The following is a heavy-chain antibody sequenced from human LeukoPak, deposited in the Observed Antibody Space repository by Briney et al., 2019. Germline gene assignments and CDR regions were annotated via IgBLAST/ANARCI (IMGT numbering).Heavy chain of an antibody. CDR3: ARGLQTTGEFDY. CDR2: MNPNSGNT. Sequence: ASVKVSCKASGYTFTSYDINWVRQATGQGLEWMGRMNPNSGNTGYAQKFQGRVTMTRNTSISTAYMGLSSLRSEDTAVYYCARGLQTTGEFDYWGQGTLVTVSS. V-gene: IGHV1-8*01. J-gene: IGHJ4*02. CDR1: GYTFTSYD. D-gene: IGHD4-11*01.